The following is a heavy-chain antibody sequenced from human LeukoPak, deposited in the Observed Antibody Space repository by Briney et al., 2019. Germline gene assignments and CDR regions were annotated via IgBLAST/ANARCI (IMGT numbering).Heavy chain of an antibody. J-gene: IGHJ4*02. CDR3: AKDRCSGGSCYVFDY. Sequence: GGSLRLSCAASGFTFSSYVMSWVRQAPGKGLDWVAFIRYDGSNKYYTDSVKGRFTISRDNSKNTLYLQMNSLRAEDTAVYYCAKDRCSGGSCYVFDYWGQGTLVTVSS. V-gene: IGHV3-30*02. D-gene: IGHD2-15*01. CDR1: GFTFSSYV. CDR2: IRYDGSNK.